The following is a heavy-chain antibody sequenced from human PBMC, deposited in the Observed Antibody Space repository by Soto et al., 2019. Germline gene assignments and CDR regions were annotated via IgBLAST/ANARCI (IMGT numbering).Heavy chain of an antibody. J-gene: IGHJ2*01. V-gene: IGHV2-5*01. CDR3: AHRRWIYYYDDNGQTKNWFFDL. D-gene: IGHD3-22*01. CDR2: IFWNGDQ. CDR1: GFSLKTVAVG. Sequence: QITLKESGPTLVKPTQTLTLTCSLSGFSLKTVAVGVGWIRQPPGKAPEWLALIFWNGDQRYSPSLRNRLTITTDTSKTQVVLTMTNMDPVVTATYSCAHRRWIYYYDDNGQTKNWFFDLWGPGTLVTVSS.